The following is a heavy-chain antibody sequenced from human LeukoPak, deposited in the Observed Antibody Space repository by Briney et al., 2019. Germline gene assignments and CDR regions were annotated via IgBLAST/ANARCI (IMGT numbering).Heavy chain of an antibody. V-gene: IGHV4-59*01. J-gene: IGHJ4*02. Sequence: PSETLSLTCTVSGASINTYYWSWIRQPPGKGLEWIGYIYYSGTTSYNPSLKTRVTISIDTSKNQFSLKLSSVTAADAAVYYCARVLRPMASQYYFDYWGQGTLVTVSS. CDR2: IYYSGTT. CDR3: ARVLRPMASQYYFDY. CDR1: GASINTYY. D-gene: IGHD3-10*01.